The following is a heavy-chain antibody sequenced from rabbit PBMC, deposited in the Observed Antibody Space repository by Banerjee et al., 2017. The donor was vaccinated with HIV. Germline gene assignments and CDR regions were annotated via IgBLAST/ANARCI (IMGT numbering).Heavy chain of an antibody. D-gene: IGHD8-1*01. V-gene: IGHV1S40*01. CDR2: IYAGSSGST. CDR3: ARSAGSSYYTSYYFNL. Sequence: QSLEESGGDLVKPGASLTLTCKASGIDFSSYYYMCWVRQAPGKGLEWIACIYAGSSGSTWYASWVNGRFTISLDNAQNTVFLQMTSLTAADTATYFCARSAGSSYYTSYYFNLWGPGTLVTVS. J-gene: IGHJ4*01. CDR1: GIDFSSYYY.